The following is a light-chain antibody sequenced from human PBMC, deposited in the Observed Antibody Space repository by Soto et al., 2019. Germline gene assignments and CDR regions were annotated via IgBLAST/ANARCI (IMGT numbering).Light chain of an antibody. CDR2: GAS. CDR1: QSVSSNY. CDR3: LQHGSSPYT. V-gene: IGKV3-20*01. J-gene: IGKJ2*01. Sequence: IVLTQSPGTLSLSPGERATLSCRASQSVSSNYLAWYQQKPGQTPRLVIYGASTRAFGIPDRFSASASGTVFTLTISRLEPEDSAMYFCLQHGSSPYTFGQGTRLEI.